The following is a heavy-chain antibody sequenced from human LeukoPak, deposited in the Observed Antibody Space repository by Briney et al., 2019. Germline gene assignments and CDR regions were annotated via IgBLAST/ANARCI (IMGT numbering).Heavy chain of an antibody. J-gene: IGHJ6*03. CDR3: ATIDYGSGSKEVDSYYYYYYMDV. V-gene: IGHV1-24*01. Sequence: ASVKVSCKVSVYTLTELSMHWVRQAPGKGLEWRGGFDPEDGETIYAQKFQGRVTMTEDTSTDTAYMELSSLRSEDTAVYYCATIDYGSGSKEVDSYYYYYYMDVWGKGTTVTISS. CDR1: VYTLTELS. D-gene: IGHD3-10*01. CDR2: FDPEDGET.